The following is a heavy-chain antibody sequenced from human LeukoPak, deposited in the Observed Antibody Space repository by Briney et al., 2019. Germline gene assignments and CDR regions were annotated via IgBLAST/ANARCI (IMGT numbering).Heavy chain of an antibody. CDR2: INHSGST. CDR1: GGSFSGYY. J-gene: IGHJ2*01. D-gene: IGHD2-2*01. V-gene: IGHV4-34*01. Sequence: SETLSLTCAVYGGSFSGYYWSWIRQLPGKGLEWIGEINHSGSTNYNPSLKSRVTISVDTSKNQFSLKLGSVTAADTAVYYCARVNEDIVVVPAAMGGYWYFDLWGRGTLVTVSS. CDR3: ARVNEDIVVVPAAMGGYWYFDL.